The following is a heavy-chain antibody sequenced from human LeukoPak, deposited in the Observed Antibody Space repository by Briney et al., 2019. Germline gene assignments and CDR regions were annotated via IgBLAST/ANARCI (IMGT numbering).Heavy chain of an antibody. CDR2: IRSDGSIA. D-gene: IGHD1-26*01. Sequence: GGSLRLSCAASGFTFSGYWMHWVRQAPGKGLAWVSVIRSDGSIATYADSVKGRFTISRDTAKNTLYLQMNSLRAEDTAVYYCARDGRSGNFDKWGQGTLVSVSS. V-gene: IGHV3-74*01. J-gene: IGHJ4*02. CDR1: GFTFSGYW. CDR3: ARDGRSGNFDK.